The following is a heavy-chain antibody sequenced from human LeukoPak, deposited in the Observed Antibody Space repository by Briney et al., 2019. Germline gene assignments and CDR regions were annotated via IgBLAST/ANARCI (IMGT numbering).Heavy chain of an antibody. CDR2: INPSGGST. CDR1: GYTFTSYY. D-gene: IGHD1-1*01. CDR3: AKDKEALKNWDY. Sequence: GASVKVSCKASGYTFTSYYMHWVRQAPRQGLEWMGIINPSGGSTTYAQKFQGRVTMTRDTSTSTAYMELSSLRSEDTAVYYCAKDKEALKNWDYWGQGTLVTVSS. J-gene: IGHJ4*02. V-gene: IGHV1-46*01.